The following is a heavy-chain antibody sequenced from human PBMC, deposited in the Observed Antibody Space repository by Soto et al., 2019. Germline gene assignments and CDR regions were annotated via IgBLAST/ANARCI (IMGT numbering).Heavy chain of an antibody. CDR2: SSTSRSYI. V-gene: IGHV3-21*01. CDR3: ARGVADYYDSSGYCDY. Sequence: PGGSLRLSCAASGFTFSTYTMNWVRQAPGKGLEWVSSSSTSRSYIYYADSVKGRFTISRDNAKNSLYLQMNSLRAEDTAVYYCARGVADYYDSSGYCDYWGPGTLVTVSS. CDR1: GFTFSTYT. J-gene: IGHJ4*02. D-gene: IGHD3-22*01.